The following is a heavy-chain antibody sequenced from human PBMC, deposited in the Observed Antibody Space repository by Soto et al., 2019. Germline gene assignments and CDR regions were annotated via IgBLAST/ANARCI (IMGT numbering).Heavy chain of an antibody. Sequence: EVRLLESGGGLVQPGGSLRLSCAASGFTFSSYAISWVCQAPGKGLERVSTIRGSGGGTYYADSMKCRFTISRDNSKNTLYLKMYSLRVEDRAVYYCARESDHWGQGTLVTVSS. CDR1: GFTFSSYA. CDR2: IRGSGGGT. V-gene: IGHV3-23*01. CDR3: ARESDH. J-gene: IGHJ4*02.